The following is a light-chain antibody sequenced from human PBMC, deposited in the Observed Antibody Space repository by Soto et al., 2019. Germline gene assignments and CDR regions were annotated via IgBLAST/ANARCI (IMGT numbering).Light chain of an antibody. J-gene: IGKJ4*01. CDR2: GAS. V-gene: IGKV1-39*01. CDR1: QRISNY. CDR3: QQSYSAPLT. Sequence: DIQMTQSPSSLSASVGDRVTITCRASQRISNYLNWYQEKPGEAPKLLIYGASILQSGVAPRFSGSGSGTDFILTSTSLQPEDFASYYCQQSYSAPLTFGGGTKVEIK.